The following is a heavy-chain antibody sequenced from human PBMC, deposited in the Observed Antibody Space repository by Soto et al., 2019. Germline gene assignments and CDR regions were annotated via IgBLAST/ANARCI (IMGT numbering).Heavy chain of an antibody. CDR1: GYSFTSYW. V-gene: IGHV5-51*01. CDR3: ARHSIFGVDYDYGMDV. CDR2: IYPGDSDT. Sequence: PGESLKISCKGSGYSFTSYWIGWVRQMPGKGLEWMGIIYPGDSDTRYSPSFQGQVTISADKSISTAYLQWSSLKASDTAMYYCARHSIFGVDYDYGMDVWGQGTTVTVSS. D-gene: IGHD3-3*01. J-gene: IGHJ6*02.